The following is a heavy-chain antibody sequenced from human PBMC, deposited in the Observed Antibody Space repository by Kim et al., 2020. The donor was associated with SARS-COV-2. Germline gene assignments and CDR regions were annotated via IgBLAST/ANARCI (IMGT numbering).Heavy chain of an antibody. Sequence: GGSLRLSCAASGFTFSSYAMHWVRQAPGKGLEWVAVISYDGSNKYYADSVKGRFTISRDNSKNTLYLQMNSLRAEDTAVYYCARERSSGWYLSRWFDPWGQGTLVTVSS. CDR2: ISYDGSNK. D-gene: IGHD6-19*01. J-gene: IGHJ5*02. CDR3: ARERSSGWYLSRWFDP. CDR1: GFTFSSYA. V-gene: IGHV3-30-3*01.